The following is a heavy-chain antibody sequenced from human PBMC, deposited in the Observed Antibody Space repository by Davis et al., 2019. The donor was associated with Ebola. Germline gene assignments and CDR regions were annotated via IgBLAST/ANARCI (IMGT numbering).Heavy chain of an antibody. J-gene: IGHJ4*02. CDR3: ASPHQIRGKDCFDY. CDR2: INHRGKA. CDR1: GGSFNDYY. V-gene: IGHV4-34*01. Sequence: PSETLSLTCAVYGGSFNDYYWACIRQSPGQGLEWLGEINHRGKARYNTALKSRVTMSIDTSKMQFSLRLTSVTAADTAVYYCASPHQIRGKDCFDYWDQGNLVVVSS.